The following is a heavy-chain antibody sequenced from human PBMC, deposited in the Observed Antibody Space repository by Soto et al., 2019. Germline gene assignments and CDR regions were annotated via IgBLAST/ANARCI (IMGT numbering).Heavy chain of an antibody. CDR2: ISSNSVTI. V-gene: IGHV3-48*02. CDR1: GFIFSKYS. CDR3: AREDILGTRSFDY. D-gene: IGHD1-26*01. Sequence: PGGSLRVSCGASGFIFSKYSMNWVRQAPGKGLEWLSYISSNSVTIYYADSVRGRFTIFRDNAKNSLYLQMNSLRDEDTAVYYCAREDILGTRSFDYWGQGALVTVSS. J-gene: IGHJ4*02.